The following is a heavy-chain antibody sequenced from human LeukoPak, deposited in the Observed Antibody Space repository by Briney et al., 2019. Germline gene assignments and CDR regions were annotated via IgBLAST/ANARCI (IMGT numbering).Heavy chain of an antibody. D-gene: IGHD5-24*01. V-gene: IGHV1-2*02. CDR1: GYTFTAYY. CDR3: ARGRGDGYTFDY. J-gene: IGHJ4*02. CDR2: INPNSGGT. Sequence: ASVKVSCKASGYTFTAYYLHWVRQAPGQGLEWMGCINPNSGGTNYAQKFQGRVTMTRDTSITTAYMELSRLRSDDTAVYYCARGRGDGYTFDYWGQGTLVTVSS.